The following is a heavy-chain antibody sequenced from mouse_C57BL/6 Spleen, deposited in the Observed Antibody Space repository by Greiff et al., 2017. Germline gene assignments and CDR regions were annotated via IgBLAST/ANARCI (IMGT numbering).Heavy chain of an antibody. J-gene: IGHJ4*01. CDR3: AKYDGYYYAMDY. D-gene: IGHD2-3*01. CDR2: IRNKANGYTT. Sequence: EVKLQESGGGLVQPGGSLSLSCAASGFTFTDYYMSWVRQPPGKALEWLGFIRNKANGYTTEYSASVKGRFTISRDNSQSILYLQMNALRAEDSATCVSAKYDGYYYAMDYRGQRTSVTVPS. V-gene: IGHV7-3*01. CDR1: GFTFTDYY.